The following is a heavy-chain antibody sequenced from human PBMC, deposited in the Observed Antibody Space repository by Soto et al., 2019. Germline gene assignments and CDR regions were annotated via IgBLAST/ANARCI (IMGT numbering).Heavy chain of an antibody. Sequence: ASVKVSCKVSGYTLTELSMHWVRQAPGKGLEWMGGFDPEDGETIYAQKFQGRVTMTEDTSTDTAYMELSSLRSEDTAVYYCAREAGYYDRSGYNWFDPWGQGIQVTVSS. J-gene: IGHJ5*02. CDR2: FDPEDGET. V-gene: IGHV1-24*01. D-gene: IGHD3-22*01. CDR1: GYTLTELS. CDR3: AREAGYYDRSGYNWFDP.